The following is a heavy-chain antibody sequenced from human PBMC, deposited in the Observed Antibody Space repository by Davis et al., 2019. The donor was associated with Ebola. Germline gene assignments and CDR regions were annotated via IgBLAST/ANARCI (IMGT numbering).Heavy chain of an antibody. Sequence: GGSLRLSCEASGFTFSRYGMHWVRQAPGKGLEWVAVISYDGSNKYYADSVKGRFTISRDNSKNTLYLQMNSLRAEDTAVYYCANRLGWGQGTLVTVSS. D-gene: IGHD6-25*01. J-gene: IGHJ4*02. CDR1: GFTFSRYG. V-gene: IGHV3-30*18. CDR2: ISYDGSNK. CDR3: ANRLG.